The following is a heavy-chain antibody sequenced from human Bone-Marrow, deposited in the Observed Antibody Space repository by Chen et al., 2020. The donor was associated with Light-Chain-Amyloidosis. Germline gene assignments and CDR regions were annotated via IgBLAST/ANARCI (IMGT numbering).Heavy chain of an antibody. CDR2: IYHSGST. V-gene: IGHV4-4*02. D-gene: IGHD3-10*01. CDR3: ARTSGPSHFDY. Sequence: QVQLQESGPGLVKPSGTLSLTCVVSGGSINSHNWWTWVRQPPGKGLEWIGEIYHSGSTTYNPSLKSRVTISVDKSKNQFSLMLTSVTAADTAVYYCARTSGPSHFDYWGQGTLVTVSS. CDR1: GGSINSHNW. J-gene: IGHJ4*02.